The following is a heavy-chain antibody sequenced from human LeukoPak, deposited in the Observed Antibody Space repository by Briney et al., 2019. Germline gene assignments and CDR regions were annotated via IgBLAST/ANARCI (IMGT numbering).Heavy chain of an antibody. CDR1: GFTFSSYV. J-gene: IGHJ4*02. Sequence: PGGSLRLSCAASGFTFSSYVMSWVRQAPGKGQEWVSGISGSGGITYYADSVKGRFTISRDNSENTLYLQMNSLRAEDTAVYYCARGRGLIIPLDYWGQGTLVTVSS. V-gene: IGHV3-23*01. D-gene: IGHD3-10*01. CDR3: ARGRGLIIPLDY. CDR2: ISGSGGIT.